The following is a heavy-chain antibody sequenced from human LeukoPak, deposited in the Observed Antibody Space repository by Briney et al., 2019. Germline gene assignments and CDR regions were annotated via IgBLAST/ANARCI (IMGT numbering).Heavy chain of an antibody. V-gene: IGHV1-69*13. D-gene: IGHD3-9*01. CDR1: GGTFSSYA. J-gene: IGHJ2*01. CDR3: ARVPAASYDILTGLGWYFDL. CDR2: IIPIFGTA. Sequence: AASVKVSCKASGGTFSSYAISWVRQAPGQGLEWMGGIIPIFGTANYAQKFQGRVTITADESTSTAYMELSSLRSEDTAVYYCARVPAASYDILTGLGWYFDLWGRGTLVTVSS.